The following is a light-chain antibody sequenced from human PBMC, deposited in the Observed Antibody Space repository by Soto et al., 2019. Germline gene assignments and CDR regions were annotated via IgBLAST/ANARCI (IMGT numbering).Light chain of an antibody. CDR2: GNN. V-gene: IGLV1-44*01. Sequence: QSALTQPPSASRTPGQRVTLSCSGGASNIGSNSVTWYQQLPGTAPKLVLFGNNQRPSGVPDRISGSRSGTSASLAISGLQSEDAADYYCAAWDDSLNGVLFGGGTQLTVL. J-gene: IGLJ2*01. CDR3: AAWDDSLNGVL. CDR1: ASNIGSNS.